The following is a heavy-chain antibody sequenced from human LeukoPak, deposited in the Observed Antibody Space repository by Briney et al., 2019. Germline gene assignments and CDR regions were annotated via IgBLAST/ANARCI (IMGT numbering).Heavy chain of an antibody. CDR2: IRYDGSNK. D-gene: IGHD1-26*01. CDR3: AKDRSGSYGY. J-gene: IGHJ4*02. V-gene: IGHV3-30*02. CDR1: GFTFSSYG. Sequence: PGGSLRLSCAASGFTFSSYGMHWVRQAPGKGLEWVAFIRYDGSNKYYADSVKGRFTISRDNSKNTLYLQINSLRAEDTAVYYCAKDRSGSYGYWGQGTLVTVSS.